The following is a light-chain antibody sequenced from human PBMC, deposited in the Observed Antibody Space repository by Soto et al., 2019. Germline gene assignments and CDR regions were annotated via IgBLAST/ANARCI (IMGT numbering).Light chain of an antibody. Sequence: DIQMTQSPSSLSASVGDRVIITCRASQGIGTFLAWYQQRPGKVPELLMYSASTLQSGVPSRFSGSGSGTQFTLTISSLQPEDVATYYCQKYNSFPWTFGPGTKVDLK. CDR2: SAS. CDR1: QGIGTF. CDR3: QKYNSFPWT. V-gene: IGKV1-27*01. J-gene: IGKJ1*01.